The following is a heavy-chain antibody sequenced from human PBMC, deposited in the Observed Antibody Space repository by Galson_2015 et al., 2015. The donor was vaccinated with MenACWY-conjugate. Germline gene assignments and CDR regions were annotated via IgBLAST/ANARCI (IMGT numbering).Heavy chain of an antibody. Sequence: PALVKPTQTLTLTCSFSGFSFSTRGVGVGWIRQPPGKALEWLALLYWDDEARYSPSLKSRLTITKDTSKNQGALTMTSVGPVDTATCYCARQFHSGSVSYYKGAFDIWGQGTMVTVSS. V-gene: IGHV2-5*02. CDR2: LYWDDEA. D-gene: IGHD3-10*01. CDR1: GFSFSTRGVG. CDR3: ARQFHSGSVSYYKGAFDI. J-gene: IGHJ3*02.